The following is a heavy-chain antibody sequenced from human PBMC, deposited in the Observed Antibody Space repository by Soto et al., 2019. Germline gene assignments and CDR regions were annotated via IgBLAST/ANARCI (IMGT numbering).Heavy chain of an antibody. CDR1: GFTFSSYS. CDR2: IWYDGSNK. CDR3: AREKVAVAGTAEYFDY. D-gene: IGHD6-19*01. V-gene: IGHV3-33*01. Sequence: QVQLVESGGGVVQPGRSLRLSCAASGFTFSSYSMHWVRQAPGKELEWVAVIWYDGSNKYYADSVKGRFTISRDNSKNTLYLQMNRLRAEDTAVYYCAREKVAVAGTAEYFDYWGQGTLVTVSS. J-gene: IGHJ4*02.